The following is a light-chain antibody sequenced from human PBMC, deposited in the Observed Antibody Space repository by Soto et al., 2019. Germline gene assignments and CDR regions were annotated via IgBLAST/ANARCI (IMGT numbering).Light chain of an antibody. Sequence: QSVLTQPPSASGTPGQRVTISCSGSSSNIGSNYVYWYQQLPGTAPKLLIYRNNQRPSGVPDRFSVYKSGTSASLAISGLRSEDEADYYCAAWDDSLSGREFGGGTKLTVL. J-gene: IGLJ2*01. CDR2: RNN. CDR3: AAWDDSLSGRE. V-gene: IGLV1-47*01. CDR1: SSNIGSNY.